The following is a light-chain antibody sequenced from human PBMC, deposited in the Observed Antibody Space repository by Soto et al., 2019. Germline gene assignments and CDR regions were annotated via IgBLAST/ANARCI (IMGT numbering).Light chain of an antibody. CDR2: GAS. Sequence: ESVLTQSPGTLSLSPGERATLSCRASQSVSSSYLAWYQQKPGQAPRLLIYGASSRATGIPDRFSGSGSGTDFTLTISRLEPEDFAVYYCQQYGSARTWTFGQGTKGDIK. V-gene: IGKV3-20*01. J-gene: IGKJ1*01. CDR1: QSVSSSY. CDR3: QQYGSARTWT.